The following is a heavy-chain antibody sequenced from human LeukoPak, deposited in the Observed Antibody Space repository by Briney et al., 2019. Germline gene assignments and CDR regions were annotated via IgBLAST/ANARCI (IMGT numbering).Heavy chain of an antibody. J-gene: IGHJ4*02. D-gene: IGHD4-17*01. Sequence: PAETLSLTCAVSCYSISSGYYWGWIRQPPGKGLEWIGSIYHSGSTYYNPSLKSRVTISVDTSKNQFSLKLSSVTALDPLVYYCGRVELADHGDYFYYFDFSGEGTLVTVSS. V-gene: IGHV4-38-2*01. CDR2: IYHSGST. CDR1: CYSISSGYY. CDR3: GRVELADHGDYFYYFDF.